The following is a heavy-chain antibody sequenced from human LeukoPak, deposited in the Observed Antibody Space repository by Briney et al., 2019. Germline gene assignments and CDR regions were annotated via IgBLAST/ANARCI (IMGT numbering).Heavy chain of an antibody. CDR3: ARPRGDLWSGYDY. Sequence: SETLSLTCTVSGGSISIYSWTWIRQSPGRGLEWIGNTYYSGSTLYNPSLKSRVTISVDTSKNQFSLRLTSVTAADTAVYYCARPRGDLWSGYDYWGQGVLVTVSP. V-gene: IGHV4-59*08. CDR2: TYYSGST. D-gene: IGHD3-3*01. CDR1: GGSISIYS. J-gene: IGHJ4*02.